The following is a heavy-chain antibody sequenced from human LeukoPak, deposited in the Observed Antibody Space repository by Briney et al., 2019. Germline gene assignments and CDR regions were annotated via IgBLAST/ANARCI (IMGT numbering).Heavy chain of an antibody. CDR2: IYTSGST. D-gene: IGHD2-15*01. Sequence: SETLSLTCTVSGGSLSSYYWSWIRQPAGKGLEWIGRIYTSGSTNYNPSLKSRVTMSVDTSKNQFSLKLSSVTAADTAVYYCARGGGSWQNYYFDYWGQGTLVTVSS. CDR1: GGSLSSYY. J-gene: IGHJ4*02. CDR3: ARGGGSWQNYYFDY. V-gene: IGHV4-4*07.